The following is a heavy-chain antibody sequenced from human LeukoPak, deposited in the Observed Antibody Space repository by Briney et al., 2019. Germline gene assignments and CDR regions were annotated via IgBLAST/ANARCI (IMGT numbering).Heavy chain of an antibody. CDR3: ARSAPYDYVWGSYRHYFDY. D-gene: IGHD3-16*02. CDR1: GGSFSGYY. J-gene: IGHJ4*02. Sequence: PSETLSLTCAVYGGSFSGYYWSWIRQPPGKGLEWIGEINHSGSTNYNPSLKSRVTISVDTSKNQFSLELSSVTAADTAVYYCARSAPYDYVWGSYRHYFDYWGQGTLVTVSS. CDR2: INHSGST. V-gene: IGHV4-34*01.